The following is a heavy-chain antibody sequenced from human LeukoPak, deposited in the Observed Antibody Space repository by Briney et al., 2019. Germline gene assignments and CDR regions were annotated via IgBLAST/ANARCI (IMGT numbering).Heavy chain of an antibody. Sequence: GGSLRLSCVVSGFTFSSYSINWVRQAPGKGPEWVSSISSESRYIYYADSVKGRFTISRDNAKNSLSLQMNSLRAEDTAVYYCARDRAAADLDYWGQGTLVTVSS. CDR3: ARDRAAADLDY. CDR2: ISSESRYI. V-gene: IGHV3-21*01. CDR1: GFTFSSYS. D-gene: IGHD6-13*01. J-gene: IGHJ4*02.